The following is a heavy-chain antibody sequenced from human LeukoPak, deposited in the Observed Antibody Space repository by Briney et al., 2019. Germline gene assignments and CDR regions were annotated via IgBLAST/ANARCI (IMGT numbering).Heavy chain of an antibody. CDR2: IYTSGST. CDR1: GGSISSGSYY. V-gene: IGHV4-61*02. D-gene: IGHD3-10*01. J-gene: IGHJ4*02. CDR3: ARGPGRYYYGSGSLFDY. Sequence: SQTLSLTCTVSGGSISSGSYYWSWIRQPAGKGLEWIGRIYTSGSTNYNPSLKSRVTISVDTSKNQFSLQLSSVTAADTAVYYCARGPGRYYYGSGSLFDYWGQGTLVTVSS.